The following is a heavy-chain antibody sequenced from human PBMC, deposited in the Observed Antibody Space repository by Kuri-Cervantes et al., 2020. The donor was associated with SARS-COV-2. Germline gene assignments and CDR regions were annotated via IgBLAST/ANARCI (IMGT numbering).Heavy chain of an antibody. J-gene: IGHJ6*02. Sequence: SVKVSCKASGGTFSSYAISWVRQAPGQGLEWMGGIIPIFGTANYAQKFQGRVTITADKSTSTAYMELSSLRSEDTAVYYCARVFDCSGGSCYRAYYYYYGMDVWGQGTTVIVSS. CDR3: ARVFDCSGGSCYRAYYYYYGMDV. V-gene: IGHV1-69*06. D-gene: IGHD2-15*01. CDR2: IIPIFGTA. CDR1: GGTFSSYA.